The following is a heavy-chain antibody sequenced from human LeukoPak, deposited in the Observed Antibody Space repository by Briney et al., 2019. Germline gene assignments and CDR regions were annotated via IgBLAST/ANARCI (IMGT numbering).Heavy chain of an antibody. CDR2: INHSGST. CDR3: ARGRGYDFWSGYSGHYFDY. J-gene: IGHJ4*02. D-gene: IGHD3-3*01. V-gene: IGHV4-34*01. CDR1: GGSFSGYY. Sequence: SETLSLTCAVYGGSFSGYYWSWIRQPPGKGLEWIGEINHSGSTNYNPSLKSRVTISVDTSKNQFSLKLGSVTAADTAVYYCARGRGYDFWSGYSGHYFDYWGQGTLVTVSS.